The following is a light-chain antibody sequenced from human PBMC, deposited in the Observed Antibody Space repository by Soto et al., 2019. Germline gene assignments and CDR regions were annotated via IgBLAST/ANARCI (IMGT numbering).Light chain of an antibody. CDR1: NSDVGIYDF. CDR2: EVS. J-gene: IGLJ1*01. V-gene: IGLV2-14*01. Sequence: QSVLTQPPSASGSPGQSITISCTGSNSDVGIYDFVSWYQHHPGRAPKLIVSEVSHRPSGVSNRFSGSKSGNTASLTISGLQSEDEADYYCISYTSDDVRYVFGTGTKVTV. CDR3: ISYTSDDVRYV.